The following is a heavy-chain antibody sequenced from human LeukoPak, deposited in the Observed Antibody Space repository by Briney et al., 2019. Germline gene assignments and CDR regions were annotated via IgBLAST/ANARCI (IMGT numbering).Heavy chain of an antibody. V-gene: IGHV4-59*01. CDR2: IYYSGST. CDR3: ARGTIAADDYYYMDV. J-gene: IGHJ6*03. Sequence: PSETLSLTCTVSGGSISSYYWSWIRQPPGKGLEWIGYIYYSGSTNYNPSLKSRVTISVDTSKNQFSLKLSSVTAAETAVYYCARGTIAADDYYYMDVWGKGTTVTISS. CDR1: GGSISSYY. D-gene: IGHD6-13*01.